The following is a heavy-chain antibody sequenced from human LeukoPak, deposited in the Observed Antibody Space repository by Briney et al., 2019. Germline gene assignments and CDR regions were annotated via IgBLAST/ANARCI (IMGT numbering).Heavy chain of an antibody. CDR1: GFTFSSYG. Sequence: GGSLRLSCAASGFTFSSYGMHWVRQAPGKGLEGGAVISYDGSNKYYADSVKGRFTISRDNSKNTLYLQMNSLRAEDTAVYYCAKALYSGSYFCAFDIWGQGTMVTVSS. J-gene: IGHJ3*02. CDR2: ISYDGSNK. V-gene: IGHV3-30*18. CDR3: AKALYSGSYFCAFDI. D-gene: IGHD1-26*01.